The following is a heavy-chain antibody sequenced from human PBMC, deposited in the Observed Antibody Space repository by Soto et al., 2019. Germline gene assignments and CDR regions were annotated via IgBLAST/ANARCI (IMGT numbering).Heavy chain of an antibody. CDR1: GYTFTSYG. CDR2: ISAYNGNT. Sequence: QVQLVQSGAEVKKPGASVKVSCKASGYTFTSYGISWVRQAPGQGLEWMGWISAYNGNTNYAQKLQGRVTMTTDTSTSTAYMELRSLRSDDTAVYYCARGRQLNIAAAGEGYYYYYYGMDVWGQGTTVTVSS. V-gene: IGHV1-18*04. CDR3: ARGRQLNIAAAGEGYYYYYYGMDV. D-gene: IGHD6-13*01. J-gene: IGHJ6*02.